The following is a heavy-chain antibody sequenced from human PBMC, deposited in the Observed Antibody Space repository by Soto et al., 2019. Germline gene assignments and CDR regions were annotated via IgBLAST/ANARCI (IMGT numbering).Heavy chain of an antibody. J-gene: IGHJ3*01. CDR3: ARAPYRGTSSRRALNL. D-gene: IGHD1-26*01. V-gene: IGHV4-30-4*01. CDR2: IYYTGST. Sequence: QVQLQESGPGLVKPSQTLSLTCTVSGGSISSSDYYWTWIRQSPGRGLEWIGYIYYTGSTYYNPSLNSRLTIAVDTSKRQFSLKLDSMTAADTAVYYCARAPYRGTSSRRALNLWGQGTMFTFSS. CDR1: GGSISSSDYY.